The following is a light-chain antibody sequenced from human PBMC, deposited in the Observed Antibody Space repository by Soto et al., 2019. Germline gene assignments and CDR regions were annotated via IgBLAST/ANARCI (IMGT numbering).Light chain of an antibody. CDR2: YVS. Sequence: QSVLTQPASVSGSPGQSITISCTGTSSDVGGYNYVSWYQQHPGKAPKLLIYYVSNRPSGVSNRFSGSKSGNTAFLTISWLQAEDEADYYCSLYTSSSNVVFGAWTKLTV. CDR1: SSDVGGYNY. CDR3: SLYTSSSNVV. V-gene: IGLV2-14*01. J-gene: IGLJ2*01.